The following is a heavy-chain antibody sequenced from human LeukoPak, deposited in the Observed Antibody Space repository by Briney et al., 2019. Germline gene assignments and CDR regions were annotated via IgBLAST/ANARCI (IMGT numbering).Heavy chain of an antibody. CDR2: ISSTSSFI. V-gene: IGHV3-21*01. D-gene: IGHD2-15*01. Sequence: GGSLRLSCAASGFTFSAYSIHWVRRAPGKGLEWVSSISSTSSFIFYADSVKGRFTISRDNADNSLYLQMNSLRAEDTAVYYCATPRTYYCSETSSYFDHWGQGTLVTVSS. CDR1: GFTFSAYS. CDR3: ATPRTYYCSETSSYFDH. J-gene: IGHJ4*03.